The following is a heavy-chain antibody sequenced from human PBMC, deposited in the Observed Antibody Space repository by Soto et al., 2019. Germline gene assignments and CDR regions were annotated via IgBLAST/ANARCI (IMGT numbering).Heavy chain of an antibody. J-gene: IGHJ6*02. CDR3: ARDHKWDGMDV. D-gene: IGHD1-26*01. V-gene: IGHV4-31*03. Sequence: QVQLQESGPGLVKPSQTLSLTCSVSGGSFSSDSFIWSWVRQFPGKGLEWIGYINYSGTTYYNPSLRSRITMSVDTSKNQFSLNLSSVTAADTAVYYCARDHKWDGMDVWSQGTTVTVSS. CDR2: INYSGTT. CDR1: GGSFSSDSFI.